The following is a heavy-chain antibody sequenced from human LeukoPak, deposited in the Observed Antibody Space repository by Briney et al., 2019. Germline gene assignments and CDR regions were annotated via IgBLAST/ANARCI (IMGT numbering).Heavy chain of an antibody. V-gene: IGHV4-59*08. Sequence: SETLSLTCTVSGGSIISYYWKWIRQPPGKGLEWIGRIYHSGSTNYNPSLKSRVTISVDTSKNQFSLKLTSVTAADKAVYFCARRQQQLVEDPFDIWGQGTMVTVSS. D-gene: IGHD6-13*01. CDR2: IYHSGST. CDR3: ARRQQQLVEDPFDI. CDR1: GGSIISYY. J-gene: IGHJ3*02.